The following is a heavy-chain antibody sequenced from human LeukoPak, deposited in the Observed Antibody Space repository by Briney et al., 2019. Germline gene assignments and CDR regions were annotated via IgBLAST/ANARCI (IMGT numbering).Heavy chain of an antibody. D-gene: IGHD6-19*01. CDR2: MNPNSGNT. J-gene: IGHJ4*02. CDR1: GYTFTSYD. Sequence: ASVKVPCKASGYTFTSYDINWVRQATGQGLEWMGWMNPNSGNTGYAQKFQGRVTMTRNTSISTAYMELSSLRSEDMAVYYCARVVKYSSGPLTDLLPYYFDSWGQGTLVTVSS. CDR3: ARVVKYSSGPLTDLLPYYFDS. V-gene: IGHV1-8*01.